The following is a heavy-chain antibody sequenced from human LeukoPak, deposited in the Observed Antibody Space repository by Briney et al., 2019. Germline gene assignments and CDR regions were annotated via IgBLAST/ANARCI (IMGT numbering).Heavy chain of an antibody. V-gene: IGHV1-2*02. CDR3: ARDGGVVVPAAMWRYGMDV. Sequence: GASVKVSCKASRYTFTGYYMHWVRQAPGQGLEWMGWISPNSGGTNYAQKFQGRVTMTRDTSISTAYMELSRLRSDDTAVYYCARDGGVVVPAAMWRYGMDVWGQGTTVTVSS. CDR2: ISPNSGGT. J-gene: IGHJ6*02. CDR1: RYTFTGYY. D-gene: IGHD2-2*01.